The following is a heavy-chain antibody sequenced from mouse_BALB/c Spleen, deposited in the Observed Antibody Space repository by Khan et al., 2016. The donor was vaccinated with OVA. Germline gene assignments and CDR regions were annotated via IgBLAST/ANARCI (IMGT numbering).Heavy chain of an antibody. V-gene: IGHV1S81*02. D-gene: IGHD1-1*01. J-gene: IGHJ3*01. CDR1: GYTFTSFY. Sequence: VQLQQSGAELVKPGASVKLSCKASGYTFTSFYMYWVKQRPGQGLEGVGEINPSNGGNNYNEKFKSKATLTVEKSSRTDNMQISSRHSEDSAVYYCTRGGYCSPFAYWGQGTLVTVS. CDR2: INPSNGGN. CDR3: TRGGYCSPFAY.